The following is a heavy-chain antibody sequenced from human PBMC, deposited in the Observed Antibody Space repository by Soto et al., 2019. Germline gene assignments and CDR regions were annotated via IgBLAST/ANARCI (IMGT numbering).Heavy chain of an antibody. CDR1: GFTFSSYA. D-gene: IGHD3-9*01. J-gene: IGHJ5*01. CDR2: SSGSGATT. CDR3: AKLLYFHWSSYNWFEY. Sequence: EVQLLESGGGLVQPGGSLRLSCAASGFTFSSYAMTWVRQAPGKGLEWVSGSSGSGATTSYADSVKGRFTVSRDNCQNTLYLPLNSLRVEDTAVYYCAKLLYFHWSSYNWFEYWGKGTPVTVSS. V-gene: IGHV3-23*01.